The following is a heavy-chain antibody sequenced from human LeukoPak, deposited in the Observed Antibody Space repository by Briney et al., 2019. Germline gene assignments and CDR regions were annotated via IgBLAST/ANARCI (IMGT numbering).Heavy chain of an antibody. D-gene: IGHD3-9*01. J-gene: IGHJ4*02. Sequence: KPSETLSLTCAVSGYSISSGYYWGWIRQPPGKGLEWIGSIYHSGSTYYNPSLKSRVTISVDTSKNQFSLKLSSVTAADTAVYYCARNCDILTGYDYWGRGTLVTVSS. CDR1: GYSISSGYY. CDR3: ARNCDILTGYDY. CDR2: IYHSGST. V-gene: IGHV4-38-2*01.